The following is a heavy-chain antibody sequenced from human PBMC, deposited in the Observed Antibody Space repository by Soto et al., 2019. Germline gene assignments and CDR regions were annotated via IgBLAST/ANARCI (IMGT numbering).Heavy chain of an antibody. CDR3: VSWVSAHFDY. CDR1: RYTFKSHG. J-gene: IGHJ4*02. CDR2: IDSTGANT. D-gene: IGHD3-16*01. V-gene: IGHV3-23*01. Sequence: LRLSCVVSRYTFKSHGLSWVRQAPGKGLEWVSTIDSTGANTHYADSVRGRFTISRDNSRNTLHLQMHDLRADDTALYYCVSWVSAHFDYWGQGTLVTVS.